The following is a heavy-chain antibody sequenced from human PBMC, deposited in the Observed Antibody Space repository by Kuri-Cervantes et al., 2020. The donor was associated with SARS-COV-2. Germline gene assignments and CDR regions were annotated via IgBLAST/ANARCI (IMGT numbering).Heavy chain of an antibody. J-gene: IGHJ2*01. V-gene: IGHV3-48*04. Sequence: GGSLRLSCAASGFTFSSYGMHWVRQAPGKGLEWVSYISSSGSTIYYADSVKGRFTISRDNAKTSLYLQMNSLRAEDTAVYYCASLLIRSRETPYWYFDLWGRGTLVTVSS. CDR1: GFTFSSYG. CDR2: ISSSGSTI. D-gene: IGHD5-24*01. CDR3: ASLLIRSRETPYWYFDL.